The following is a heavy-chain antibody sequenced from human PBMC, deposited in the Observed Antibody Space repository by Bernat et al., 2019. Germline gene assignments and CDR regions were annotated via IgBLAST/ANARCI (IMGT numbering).Heavy chain of an antibody. CDR3: AKPIAGRLRGNFDL. J-gene: IGHJ2*01. V-gene: IGHV3-21*04. Sequence: EVQLVESGGGLVKPGGSLRLSCAASGFTFSSYSMNWVRQAPGKGLEWVSSISSSSSYIYYADSVKGRFTISRDNSKNTLYLQMDSLRAEDTAVYFCAKPIAGRLRGNFDLWGRGTLVTVSS. CDR2: ISSSSSYI. CDR1: GFTFSSYS. D-gene: IGHD3-10*01.